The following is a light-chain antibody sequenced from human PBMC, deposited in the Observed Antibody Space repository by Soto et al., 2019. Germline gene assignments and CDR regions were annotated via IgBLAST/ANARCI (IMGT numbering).Light chain of an antibody. CDR3: QSYDSSLSGSV. Sequence: QSVLTQPPSVSGAPGQRVTISYTGSSSNIGAGYDVHWYQQLPGPAPKLLIYGNSNRPSGVPDRFSGSKSGTSASLAITGLQAEDEADYYCQSYDSSLSGSVFGGGTKVTVL. CDR1: SSNIGAGYD. J-gene: IGLJ3*02. CDR2: GNS. V-gene: IGLV1-40*01.